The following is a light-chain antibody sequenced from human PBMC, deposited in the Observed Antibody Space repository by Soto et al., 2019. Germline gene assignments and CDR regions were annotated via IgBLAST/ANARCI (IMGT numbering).Light chain of an antibody. V-gene: IGLV2-23*01. J-gene: IGLJ1*01. CDR1: SSDVGSYNL. Sequence: QSALTQPASVSGSPGQSITISCTGTSSDVGSYNLVSWYQQHPGKAPKLMSYEGSKWPSGVSNRFSGSKSGNTASLTISGLQAEDEADYYCCSYAVSSPFVFGTGTKLTVL. CDR3: CSYAVSSPFV. CDR2: EGS.